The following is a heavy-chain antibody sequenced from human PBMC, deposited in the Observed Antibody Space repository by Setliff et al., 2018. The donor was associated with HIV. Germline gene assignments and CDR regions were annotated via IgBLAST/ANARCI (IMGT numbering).Heavy chain of an antibody. Sequence: SETLSLTCTVSGGSISSGSYYWSWIRQPAGKGLEWIGHIYTSGRTNYNPSLKSRVTISVDTSKNQFSLKLSSVTAADTAVYYWAIDLRFDPGGQGTLVTVSS. CDR2: IYTSGRT. J-gene: IGHJ5*02. V-gene: IGHV4-61*09. CDR3: AIDLRFDP. CDR1: GGSISSGSYY.